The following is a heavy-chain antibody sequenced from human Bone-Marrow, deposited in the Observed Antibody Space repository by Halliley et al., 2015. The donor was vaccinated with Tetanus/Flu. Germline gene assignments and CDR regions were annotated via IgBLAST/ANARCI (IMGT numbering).Heavy chain of an antibody. CDR1: FISSSYW. V-gene: IGHV3-7*03. D-gene: IGHD1-26*01. Sequence: CAASFISSSYWMSWVRQAPGKGLEWVANIKQDGSEKYYVDSVKGRFIISRDNAGNSIYLQMNSLRAEDTAVYYCVRERRVGVSRGLWPIDAFDIWAQWPMVTVSS. J-gene: IGHJ3*02. CDR2: IKQDGSEK. CDR3: VRERRVGVSRGLWPIDAFDI.